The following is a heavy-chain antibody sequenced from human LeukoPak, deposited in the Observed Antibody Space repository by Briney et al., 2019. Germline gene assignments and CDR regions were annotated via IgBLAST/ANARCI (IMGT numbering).Heavy chain of an antibody. CDR1: GFTFSSYA. CDR2: ISSNGGST. D-gene: IGHD2-15*01. V-gene: IGHV3-64*01. J-gene: IGHJ6*03. Sequence: SGGSLRLSCAASGFTFSSYAMHWVRQAPGKGLEYVSAISSNGGSTYYANSVKGRFTISRDNSKNTLYLQMGSLRAEDMAVYYCARDGGVYYYYYYMDVWGKGTTVTVSS. CDR3: ARDGGVYYYYYYMDV.